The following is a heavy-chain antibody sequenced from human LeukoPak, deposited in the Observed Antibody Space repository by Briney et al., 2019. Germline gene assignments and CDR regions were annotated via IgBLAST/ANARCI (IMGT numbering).Heavy chain of an antibody. CDR2: ISYDGSNK. Sequence: GGSLRLSCAASGFTFSSYGMHWVRQAPGKGLEWVAVISYDGSNKYYADSVKGRFTISRDNSKNTLYLQMNSLRAEDTAVYYCARGRLRPLKLAAAGFDYWGQGTLVTVSS. CDR1: GFTFSSYG. D-gene: IGHD6-13*01. V-gene: IGHV3-30*03. CDR3: ARGRLRPLKLAAAGFDY. J-gene: IGHJ4*02.